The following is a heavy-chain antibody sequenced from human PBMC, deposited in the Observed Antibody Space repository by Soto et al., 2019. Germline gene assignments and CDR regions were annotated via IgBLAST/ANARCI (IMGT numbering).Heavy chain of an antibody. Sequence: RASVKVSCKASGYTFTHYGISWWRQAPGQGPEWMGWINPDNSHTKFEQRFQGRVTMTTDTSTTTAYMDLRLLTSDDTAVYYCARGSSGLSYWGQGTLVTVSS. CDR1: GYTFTHYG. CDR3: ARGSSGLSY. V-gene: IGHV1-18*04. J-gene: IGHJ4*02. CDR2: INPDNSHT.